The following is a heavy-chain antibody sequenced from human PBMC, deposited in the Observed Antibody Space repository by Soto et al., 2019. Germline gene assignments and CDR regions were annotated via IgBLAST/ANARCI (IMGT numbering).Heavy chain of an antibody. Sequence: GGSLRLSCAASGFTFSSYAMSWVRQAPGKGLEWVSAISGSGGSTYYTDSVKGRFTISRDNSKNTLYLQMNSLRAEDTAVYYCAKDLDRVFSCYDYWGQGTLVTVSS. CDR2: ISGSGGST. CDR3: AKDLDRVFSCYDY. D-gene: IGHD2-2*01. J-gene: IGHJ4*02. V-gene: IGHV3-23*01. CDR1: GFTFSSYA.